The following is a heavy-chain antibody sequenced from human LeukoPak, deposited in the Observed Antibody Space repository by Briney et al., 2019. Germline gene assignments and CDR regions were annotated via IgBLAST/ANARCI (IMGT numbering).Heavy chain of an antibody. CDR1: GFTFSSYW. CDR2: INSDGSST. J-gene: IGHJ4*02. V-gene: IGHV3-74*01. CDR3: ARGGNDYGDYRVY. D-gene: IGHD4-17*01. Sequence: PGGSLRLSCAASGFTFSSYWMHWVRQAPGKGLVWVSRINSDGSSTSYADSVKGRFTISRDNAKNTLHLQMNSLRAEDTAVYYCARGGNDYGDYRVYWGQGTLVTVSS.